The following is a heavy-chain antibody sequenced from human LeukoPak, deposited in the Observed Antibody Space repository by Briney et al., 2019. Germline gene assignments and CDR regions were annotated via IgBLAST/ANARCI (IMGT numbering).Heavy chain of an antibody. Sequence: GGSLRLSCVASGFTFSDFHMSWIRQAPGKGLEWVSYISGGSTYLDYADSVKGRFTPSRDNAKNSLYLQMNSLRAEDTAVYYCARDTGRSRYYYGMDVWGKGTTVTVS. CDR2: ISGGSTYL. CDR1: GFTFSDFH. J-gene: IGHJ6*04. D-gene: IGHD2-8*02. CDR3: ARDTGRSRYYYGMDV. V-gene: IGHV3-11*06.